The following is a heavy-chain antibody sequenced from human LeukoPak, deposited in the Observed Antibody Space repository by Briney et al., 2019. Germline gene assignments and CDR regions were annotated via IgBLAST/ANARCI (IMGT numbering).Heavy chain of an antibody. CDR2: IYYSGTT. CDR3: ARHTQAVAGPGNYYYYMDV. J-gene: IGHJ6*03. V-gene: IGHV4-39*01. CDR1: GGSITSSGSYY. D-gene: IGHD6-19*01. Sequence: SETLSLTCTVSGGSITSSGSYYWGWIRQPPGKGLEWIGSIYYSGTTFYNPSLKSRVTISMDTSKNQFSLNLNSVTAADTAVYYCARHTQAVAGPGNYYYYMDVWGKGTTVTVSS.